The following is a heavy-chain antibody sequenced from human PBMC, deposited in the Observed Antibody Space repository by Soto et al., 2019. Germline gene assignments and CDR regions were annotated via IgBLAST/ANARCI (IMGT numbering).Heavy chain of an antibody. J-gene: IGHJ4*02. CDR1: GLNFNGYT. CDR2: IAETGSST. CDR3: AKPVYGSGSPDS. D-gene: IGHD3-10*01. Sequence: PGGSLRLSCATSGLNFNGYTMSWVRQAPGQGLEWVSGIAETGSSTYYADSVKGRFTISRDNSENTLYLQMNNLRAEDTAIYYCAKPVYGSGSPDSWGQGTLVTVSS. V-gene: IGHV3-23*01.